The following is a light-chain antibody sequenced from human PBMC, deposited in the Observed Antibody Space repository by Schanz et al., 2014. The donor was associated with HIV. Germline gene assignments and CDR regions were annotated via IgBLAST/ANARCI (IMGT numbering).Light chain of an antibody. Sequence: QSALTQPRSVSGSPGQSVTISCTGTSSDVGGYNYVSWYQQHPDKAPQLLIYEVNMRPSGVPDRFSGSKSGNTASLTISGLQAEDETDYYCSSYTSSSTVLFGGGTKLTVL. CDR1: SSDVGGYNY. CDR3: SSYTSSSTVL. J-gene: IGLJ2*01. CDR2: EVN. V-gene: IGLV2-11*01.